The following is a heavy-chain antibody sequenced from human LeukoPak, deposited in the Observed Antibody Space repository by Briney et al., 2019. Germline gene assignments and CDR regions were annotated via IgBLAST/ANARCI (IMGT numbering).Heavy chain of an antibody. CDR1: GFTFSSYA. CDR2: ISGSGGST. CDR3: AKDDIMWFGELPYFDY. Sequence: PGGSLRLSCAASGFTFSSYAMSWVRQAPGKGLEWVSAISGSGGSTYYADSVKGRFTISRDNSKNTLYLQMSSLRAEDTAVYYCAKDDIMWFGELPYFDYWGQGTLVTVSS. J-gene: IGHJ4*02. V-gene: IGHV3-23*01. D-gene: IGHD3-10*01.